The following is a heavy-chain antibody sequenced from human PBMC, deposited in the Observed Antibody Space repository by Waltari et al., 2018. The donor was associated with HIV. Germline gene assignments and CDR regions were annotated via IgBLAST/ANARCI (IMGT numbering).Heavy chain of an antibody. CDR1: GGSFSGYY. V-gene: IGHV4-34*02. CDR2: FHQTGKP. Sequence: QVQLQQWGAGLLKPSETLSLTCAIYGGSFSGYYWSWVRQPPGKGLEWIGEFHQTGKPTYNPSFTGRATISMDTSRNQFSLRLPSMTVADSATYFCARGPLYGPKNWGQGIMVTVSS. CDR3: ARGPLYGPKN. D-gene: IGHD4-17*01. J-gene: IGHJ4*02.